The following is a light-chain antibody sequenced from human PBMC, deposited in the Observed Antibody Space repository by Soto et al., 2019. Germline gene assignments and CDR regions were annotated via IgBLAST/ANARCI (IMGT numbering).Light chain of an antibody. CDR3: SAYTSSSTYVV. CDR1: SSDVGGYNY. V-gene: IGLV2-14*01. CDR2: DVS. Sequence: QSALTQPASVSGSPEQSITISCTGTSSDVGGYNYVSWYQQHPGKAPKLMIYDVSNRPSGVSNRFSGSKSGNTASLTISGLPADDEADYYCSAYTSSSTYVVFGGGTKVTVL. J-gene: IGLJ2*01.